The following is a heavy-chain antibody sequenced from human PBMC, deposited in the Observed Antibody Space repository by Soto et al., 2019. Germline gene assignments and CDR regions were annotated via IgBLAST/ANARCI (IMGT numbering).Heavy chain of an antibody. D-gene: IGHD6-13*01. CDR2: ISAYNGNT. J-gene: IGHJ3*02. Sequence: QVQLVQSGAEVKKPGASVKVSCKASGYTFTSYGISWVRQAPGQGLEWMGWISAYNGNTNYAQKLQGRVTMTTDTSTSTANMELRSLRSDDTAVYYCARSLWKQLDPDDAFDIWGQGTMVTVSS. V-gene: IGHV1-18*01. CDR1: GYTFTSYG. CDR3: ARSLWKQLDPDDAFDI.